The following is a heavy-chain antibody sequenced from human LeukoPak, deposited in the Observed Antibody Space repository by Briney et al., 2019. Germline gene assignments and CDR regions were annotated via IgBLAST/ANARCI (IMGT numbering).Heavy chain of an antibody. D-gene: IGHD2-2*01. V-gene: IGHV3-33*06. Sequence: GGSLRLSCAASGFTFSSYGMHWVRQAPGKGLEWVAVIWYDGSNKYYADSVKGRFTISRDNSKNTLYLQMNSLRAEDTAVYYCAKDRAVVPAAVFDPWGQGTLVTVSS. CDR2: IWYDGSNK. J-gene: IGHJ5*02. CDR3: AKDRAVVPAAVFDP. CDR1: GFTFSSYG.